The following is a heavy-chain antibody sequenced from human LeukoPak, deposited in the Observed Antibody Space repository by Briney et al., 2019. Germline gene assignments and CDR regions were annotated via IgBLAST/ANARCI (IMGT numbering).Heavy chain of an antibody. CDR2: INHSGRT. V-gene: IGHV4-34*01. CDR1: GGSLSGAY. CDR3: ARDPCSSVNCPLHY. J-gene: IGHJ4*02. Sequence: SETLSPTCAVYGGSLSGAYCTWIRQTPEKGLEWIGEINHSGRTNYNPSLEPRVTISLDKSQNHFSLKLTSVTAADSAVYYCARDPCSSVNCPLHYWGQGTQVTVSS. D-gene: IGHD6-19*01.